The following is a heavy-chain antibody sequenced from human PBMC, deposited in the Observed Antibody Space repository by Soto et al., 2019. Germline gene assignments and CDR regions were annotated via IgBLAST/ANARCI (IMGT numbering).Heavy chain of an antibody. D-gene: IGHD5-12*01. CDR1: GGSFSGYY. CDR2: INHSGST. J-gene: IGHJ4*02. Sequence: SETLSLTCAVYGGSFSGYYWSWIRQPPGKGLEWIGEINHSGSTNYNPSLKSRVTISVDTSKNQFSLKLSSVTAADTAVYYCARVGQSNIVAMMGMDYWGQGTLVTAPQ. CDR3: ARVGQSNIVAMMGMDY. V-gene: IGHV4-34*01.